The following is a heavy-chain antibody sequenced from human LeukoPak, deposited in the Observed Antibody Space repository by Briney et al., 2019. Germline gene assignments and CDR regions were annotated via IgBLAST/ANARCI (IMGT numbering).Heavy chain of an antibody. Sequence: TGGSLRLSCAASGFTFSSYAMSWVRQAPGKGLEWVSAISGSGGSTYYADSVKGRFTISRDNSKNTLYPQVNSLRAEDTAVYYCAKAPSRVFDYWGQGTLVTVSS. CDR2: ISGSGGST. D-gene: IGHD3-10*01. CDR3: AKAPSRVFDY. V-gene: IGHV3-23*01. CDR1: GFTFSSYA. J-gene: IGHJ4*02.